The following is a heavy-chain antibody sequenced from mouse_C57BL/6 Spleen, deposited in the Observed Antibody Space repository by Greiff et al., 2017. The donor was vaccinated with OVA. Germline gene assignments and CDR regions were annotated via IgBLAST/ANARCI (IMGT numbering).Heavy chain of an antibody. CDR3: ARYSLGDEGLTWYFDV. V-gene: IGHV1-54*01. Sequence: LQESGAELVRPGTSVKVSCKASGYAFTNYLIEWVKQRPGQGLEWIGVINPGSGGTNYNEKFKGKATLTADKSSSTAYMQLSSLTSEDSAVYFCARYSLGDEGLTWYFDVWGTGTTVTVSS. D-gene: IGHD2-10*02. CDR2: INPGSGGT. J-gene: IGHJ1*03. CDR1: GYAFTNYL.